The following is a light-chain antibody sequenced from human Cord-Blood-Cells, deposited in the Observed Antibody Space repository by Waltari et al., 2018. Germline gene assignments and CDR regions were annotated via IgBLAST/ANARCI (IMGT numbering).Light chain of an antibody. CDR3: SSYTSSSTWV. J-gene: IGLJ3*02. Sequence: QSALSQPASVSGSPGQSITLSCPGTSSDVGGHNYVSWYQQHPGKAPKLMIYDVSNRPSGVSNRFSGSKSGNTASLTISGLQAEDEADYYCSSYTSSSTWVFGGGTKLTVL. CDR1: SSDVGGHNY. CDR2: DVS. V-gene: IGLV2-14*01.